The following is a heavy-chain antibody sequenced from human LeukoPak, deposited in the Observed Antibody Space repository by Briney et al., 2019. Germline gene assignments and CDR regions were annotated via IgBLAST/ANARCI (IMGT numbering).Heavy chain of an antibody. J-gene: IGHJ2*01. CDR1: GFSLTTSGVG. CDR2: IYWDDDK. D-gene: IGHD3-22*01. V-gene: IGHV2-5*02. CDR3: AHRYYYDANFDL. Sequence: SAPTLVKPTQTLTLTCTFSGFSLTTSGVGVGWIRQPPGKALEWLALIYWDDDKRYNPSLKSRLTITKDTSKNQVVLTMTNVDPVDTATYYCAHRYYYDANFDLWGRGTLVTVSS.